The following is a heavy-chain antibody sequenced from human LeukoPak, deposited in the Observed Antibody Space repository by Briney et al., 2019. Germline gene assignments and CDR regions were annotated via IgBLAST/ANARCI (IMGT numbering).Heavy chain of an antibody. CDR2: IYTSGST. J-gene: IGHJ4*02. D-gene: IGHD4-11*01. V-gene: IGHV4-4*09. CDR1: GGSISSYY. Sequence: SETLSLTCTVSGGSISSYYWSWIRQPPGKGLEWIGYIYTSGSTNYNPSLKSRVTISVDTSKNQFSLKLSSVTAADTAVYYCARTTDSYLDYWGLGTLVTVSS. CDR3: ARTTDSYLDY.